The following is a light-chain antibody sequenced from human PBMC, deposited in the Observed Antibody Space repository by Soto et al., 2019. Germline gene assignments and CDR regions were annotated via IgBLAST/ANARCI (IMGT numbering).Light chain of an antibody. J-gene: IGKJ1*01. CDR1: QSVSSY. V-gene: IGKV1-39*01. Sequence: DIPMTQSPSSLSASVGDRVTITCRVSQSVSSYLNWYQQKPGKAPKLLIYAASSLQSGVPSRFSGSGSGTDFTLTISSLQPEDFATYYCQQSYSTPWTFGQGTKVEIK. CDR2: AAS. CDR3: QQSYSTPWT.